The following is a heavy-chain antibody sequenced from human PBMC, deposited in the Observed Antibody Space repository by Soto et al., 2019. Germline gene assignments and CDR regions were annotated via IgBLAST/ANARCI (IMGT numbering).Heavy chain of an antibody. Sequence: SETLSLTCAVYGWSFSGYYWSWIRQPPGKGLEWIGEINHSGSTNYNPSLKSRVTISVDTSKNQFSLKLSSVTAADTAVYYCAQSDFWSGYGKNWFDPWGQGTLVTVSS. CDR2: INHSGST. CDR3: AQSDFWSGYGKNWFDP. CDR1: GWSFSGYY. D-gene: IGHD3-3*01. V-gene: IGHV4-34*01. J-gene: IGHJ5*02.